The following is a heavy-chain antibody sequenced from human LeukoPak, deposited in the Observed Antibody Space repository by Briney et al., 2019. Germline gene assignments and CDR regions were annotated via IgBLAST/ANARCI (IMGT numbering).Heavy chain of an antibody. D-gene: IGHD3-3*01. CDR3: AREKIGPALTIFGVDAFDI. CDR2: IYTSGST. V-gene: IGHV4-61*02. J-gene: IGHJ3*02. CDR1: GGSISSGSYY. Sequence: SETLSLTCTVSGGSISSGSYYWSWIRQPAGKGLEWIGRIYTSGSTNYNPSLKSRVTISVDTSKNQFSLELGSVTAADTAVYYCAREKIGPALTIFGVDAFDIWGQGTMVTVSS.